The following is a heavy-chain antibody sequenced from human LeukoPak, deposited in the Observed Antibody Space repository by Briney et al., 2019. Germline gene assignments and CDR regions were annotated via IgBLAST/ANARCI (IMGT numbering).Heavy chain of an antibody. J-gene: IGHJ4*02. CDR2: IGSSGSTI. CDR3: ARDYRSMIVVVPFDY. D-gene: IGHD3-22*01. V-gene: IGHV3-48*03. CDR1: GFTFSSYE. Sequence: GGSLRLSCAASGFTFSSYEMNWVRQAPGKGLEWVSYIGSSGSTIYYADSVKGRFTISRDNAKNSLYLQMNSLRAEDTAVYYCARDYRSMIVVVPFDYWGQGTLVTVSS.